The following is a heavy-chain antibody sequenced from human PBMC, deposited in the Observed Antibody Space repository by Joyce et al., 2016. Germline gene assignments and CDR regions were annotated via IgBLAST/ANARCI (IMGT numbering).Heavy chain of an antibody. CDR1: GGSINNNNYY. CDR3: AREAVYKTYYYGMDV. J-gene: IGHJ6*02. CDR2: IHGSGST. D-gene: IGHD1-14*01. V-gene: IGHV4-61*02. Sequence: QVQLQESGPGLLKPSQTLSLICTVSGGSINNNNYYWSWIRQPAGKGLEWIGRIHGSGSTTSTPSLKSRVTISIDTPKKQISLKVTSVTAADTAVYYCAREAVYKTYYYGMDVWGQGTTVTVSS.